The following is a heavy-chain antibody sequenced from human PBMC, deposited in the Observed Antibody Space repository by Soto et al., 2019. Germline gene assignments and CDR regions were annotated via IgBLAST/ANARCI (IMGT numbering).Heavy chain of an antibody. J-gene: IGHJ4*02. CDR2: IYYSGST. V-gene: IGHV4-61*01. Sequence: QVQLQESGPGLVKPSETLSLTCTVSGGSVSSGRYYWSWIRQPPGKGLEWIGYIYYSGSTKYNPSLKSRVTISVDTSKNPFSLELSSVTAADTAVYYCARAGLGDGSDYWGQGTLVTVSS. CDR3: ARAGLGDGSDY. D-gene: IGHD5-12*01. CDR1: GGSVSSGRYY.